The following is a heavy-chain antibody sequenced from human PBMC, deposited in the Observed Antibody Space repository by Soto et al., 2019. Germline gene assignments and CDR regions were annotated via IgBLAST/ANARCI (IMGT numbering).Heavy chain of an antibody. CDR3: ARGQRFSDWFDP. V-gene: IGHV4-39*01. CDR1: GASINSNVHY. D-gene: IGHD3-3*01. Sequence: PSETLSLTCTVSGASINSNVHYWGWVRQSPGKGLEWIASVFYTGSPYHNPSLESRVSISVDTSDNQFSLKVTSVTAADTGIYYCARGQRFSDWFDPWGQGTLVTVSS. CDR2: VFYTGSP. J-gene: IGHJ5*02.